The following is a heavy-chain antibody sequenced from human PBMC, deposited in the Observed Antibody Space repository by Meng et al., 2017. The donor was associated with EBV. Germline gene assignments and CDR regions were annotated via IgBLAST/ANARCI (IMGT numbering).Heavy chain of an antibody. CDR3: ARAEIAAAGRLDY. J-gene: IGHJ4*02. D-gene: IGHD6-13*01. CDR1: GGTFSSYA. Sequence: VWLLRAGAEVKKPGSSVKFSCKAPGGTFSSYAISWVRQAPGQGLEWMGGIIPIFGTANYAQKFQDRVTITADKSTSTAYMELSSLRSEDTAVYYCARAEIAAAGRLDYWGQGTLVTVSS. V-gene: IGHV1-69*06. CDR2: IIPIFGTA.